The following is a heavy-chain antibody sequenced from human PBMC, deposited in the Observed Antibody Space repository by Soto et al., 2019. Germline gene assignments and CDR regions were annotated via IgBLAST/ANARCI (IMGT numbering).Heavy chain of an antibody. J-gene: IGHJ4*02. CDR2: IYYLGNV. CDR3: ARHAPGSTFFEY. CDR1: GGSGAHYY. Sequence: TLSHSFTVSGGSGAHYYWDCIRQAPGKGLEWIGTIYYLGNVRYHPSLTRRVTMSIDMSKNQFSLEVRFVTAADTATYFCARHAPGSTFFEYWGQGALVTVSS. D-gene: IGHD3-10*01. V-gene: IGHV4-59*04.